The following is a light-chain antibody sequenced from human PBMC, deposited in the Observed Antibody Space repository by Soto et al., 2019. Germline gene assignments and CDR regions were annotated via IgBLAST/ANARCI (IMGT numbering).Light chain of an antibody. CDR1: QGISSY. CDR3: QQLNSYPRT. V-gene: IGKV1-9*01. Sequence: DIQLTQSPSFLSASVGDRVTITCRASQGISSYLAWYQQKPGKAPKLLIYAASTLQSGVPSRFSGSGSGTAFTLTINSLQPEDFATYYCQQLNSYPRTFGQGTKVEIK. CDR2: AAS. J-gene: IGKJ1*01.